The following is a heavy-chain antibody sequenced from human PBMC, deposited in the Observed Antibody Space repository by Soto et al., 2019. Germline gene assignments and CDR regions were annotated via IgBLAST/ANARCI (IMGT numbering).Heavy chain of an antibody. Sequence: GESLKISCKGSGYSFTSYWISWVRQMPGKGLEWMGRIDPSDSYTNYSPSFQGHVTISADKSISIAYLQWSSLKASDTAMYYCARRLYDSSGYYYEPLDYWGQGTLVTVSS. D-gene: IGHD3-22*01. CDR2: IDPSDSYT. CDR3: ARRLYDSSGYYYEPLDY. J-gene: IGHJ4*02. V-gene: IGHV5-10-1*01. CDR1: GYSFTSYW.